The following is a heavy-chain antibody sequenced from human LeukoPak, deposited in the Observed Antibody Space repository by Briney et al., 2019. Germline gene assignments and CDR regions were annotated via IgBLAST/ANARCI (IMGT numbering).Heavy chain of an antibody. V-gene: IGHV3-48*04. CDR1: GFTFSSYS. J-gene: IGHJ5*02. Sequence: GGSLRLSCAASGFTFSSYSMNWVRQAPGKGLEWVSYISSSSSTIYYADSVKGRFTISRDNAKNSLYLQMNSLRAEDTAVYYCARVPRIEAGATGDWFDPWGQGTVVTVSS. D-gene: IGHD6-13*01. CDR2: ISSSSSTI. CDR3: ARVPRIEAGATGDWFDP.